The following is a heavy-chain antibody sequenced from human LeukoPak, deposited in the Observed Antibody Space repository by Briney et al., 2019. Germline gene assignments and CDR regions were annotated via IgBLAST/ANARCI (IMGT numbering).Heavy chain of an antibody. CDR1: VGTFRSYA. CDR2: IIPIFGTA. CDR3: ASALDCSSTSCSGRVAMDI. D-gene: IGHD2-2*01. J-gene: IGHJ3*02. Sequence: SVNVSCMASVGTFRSYAISWVRQAPGQGREWMGGIIPIFGTAKYAQVFQGRVTITADESTCTDYMELSSLSSEDTDVYYCASALDCSSTSCSGRVAMDIWGQGTTVTVSS. V-gene: IGHV1-69*01.